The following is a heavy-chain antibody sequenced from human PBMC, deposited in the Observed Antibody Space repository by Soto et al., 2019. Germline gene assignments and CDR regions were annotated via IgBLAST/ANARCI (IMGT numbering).Heavy chain of an antibody. CDR3: AGSWSPSPILWWFDP. CDR1: GGTFSSYA. J-gene: IGHJ5*02. D-gene: IGHD3-3*01. V-gene: IGHV1-69*01. CDR2: IIPLFGTA. Sequence: VQLVQSGAEVKKPGSSVKVSCKASGGTFSSYAISWVRQAPGQGLEWMGGIIPLFGTANYAQKFQGRVTITADESTSTAYMELRSLRSEYTAVYYCAGSWSPSPILWWFDPWGQGTLVTVSS.